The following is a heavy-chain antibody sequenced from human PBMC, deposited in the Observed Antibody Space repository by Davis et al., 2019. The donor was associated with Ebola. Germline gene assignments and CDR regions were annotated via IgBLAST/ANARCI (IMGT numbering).Heavy chain of an antibody. J-gene: IGHJ6*02. CDR3: AKGGVAAAGTDYYYYGMDV. V-gene: IGHV3-23*01. Sequence: GESLKISCAASGFTFSSYAMSWVRQAPGKGLEWVSAISGSGGSTYYADSVKGRFTISRDNAKNSLYLQMNSLRAEDTALYYCAKGGVAAAGTDYYYYGMDVWGQGTTVTVSS. D-gene: IGHD6-13*01. CDR2: ISGSGGST. CDR1: GFTFSSYA.